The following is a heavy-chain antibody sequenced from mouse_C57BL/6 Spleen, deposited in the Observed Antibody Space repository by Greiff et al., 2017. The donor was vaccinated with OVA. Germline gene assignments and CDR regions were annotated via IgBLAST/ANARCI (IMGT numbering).Heavy chain of an antibody. CDR1: GYAFTNYL. Sequence: VQLQQSGAELVRPGPSVKVSCKASGYAFTNYLIEWVKQRPGQGLEWIGVINPGSGGTNYNEKFKGKATLTADKSSSTAYMQLSSLTSEDSAVYFCARYGDYGGFAYWGQGTLVTVSA. CDR2: INPGSGGT. CDR3: ARYGDYGGFAY. V-gene: IGHV1-54*01. D-gene: IGHD2-4*01. J-gene: IGHJ3*01.